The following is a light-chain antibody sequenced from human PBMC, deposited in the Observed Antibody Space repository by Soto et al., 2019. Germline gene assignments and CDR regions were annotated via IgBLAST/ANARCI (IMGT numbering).Light chain of an antibody. V-gene: IGLV2-14*03. J-gene: IGLJ2*01. CDR1: SSDVGGSNS. CDR2: DVT. CDR3: SSYTTRSLVV. Sequence: QSALTQPASMSGSPGQSITISCTGTSSDVGGSNSVSWYQQHPGKAPKLMIYDVTNRPSWVSTRFSGSKSGNTASLTISGLQAEDAADYYCSSYTTRSLVVFGGGTKVTVL.